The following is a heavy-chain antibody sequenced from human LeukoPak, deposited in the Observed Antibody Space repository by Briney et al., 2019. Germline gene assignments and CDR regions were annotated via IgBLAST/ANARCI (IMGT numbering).Heavy chain of an antibody. J-gene: IGHJ3*02. D-gene: IGHD3-16*01. Sequence: PGGSLRLSCAASGFTVSSNYMGWVRQAPGKWLEWVSIIYRGGFKSYADSVKGRLTISRDSSKNTLYLQMNSLRAEDTAVYYCYGIRLGDGFDIWGQRTMVIVSS. CDR3: YGIRLGDGFDI. CDR2: IYRGGFK. V-gene: IGHV3-53*01. CDR1: GFTVSSNY.